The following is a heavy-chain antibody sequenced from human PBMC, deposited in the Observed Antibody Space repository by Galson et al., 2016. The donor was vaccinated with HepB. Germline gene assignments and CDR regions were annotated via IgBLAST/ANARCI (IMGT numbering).Heavy chain of an antibody. D-gene: IGHD3-10*01. CDR2: ISGSGRTI. CDR1: GFTFSDYY. V-gene: IGHV3-11*01. CDR3: ARVDYGSGPYYKGPYDN. J-gene: IGHJ4*02. Sequence: SLRLSCAASGFTFSDYYMSWIRQAPGKGLEWISYISGSGRTIYSADSVKGRFTISRDNAHNSLYLQMNSLRAEDTAVYYCARVDYGSGPYYKGPYDNWGQGTLVTVSS.